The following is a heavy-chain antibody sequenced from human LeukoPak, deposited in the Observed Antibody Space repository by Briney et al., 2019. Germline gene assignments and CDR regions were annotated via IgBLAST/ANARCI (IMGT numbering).Heavy chain of an antibody. CDR1: GYTFTSYG. CDR3: ARITMVRGVLDY. Sequence: ASVKVSCKASGYTFTSYGISWVRQAPGQGLEWMGWISAYNGNTHYAQKLQGRVTMTTDTSTSTAYMELRSLRSDDTAVYYCARITMVRGVLDYWGQGTLVTVSS. J-gene: IGHJ4*02. V-gene: IGHV1-18*01. D-gene: IGHD3-10*01. CDR2: ISAYNGNT.